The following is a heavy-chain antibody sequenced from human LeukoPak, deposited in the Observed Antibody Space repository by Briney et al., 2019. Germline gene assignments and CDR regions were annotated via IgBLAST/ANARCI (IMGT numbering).Heavy chain of an antibody. Sequence: GGSLRLSCAPSGFTFRSYAMSWVRQAPGKGLEWVSTISGSGGSTYYADSVKGRFTISRDNSKNTLYLQMNSLRAEDTAVYYCAKDGYSSGWYDYWGQGTLVTVSS. CDR2: ISGSGGST. D-gene: IGHD6-19*01. CDR1: GFTFRSYA. V-gene: IGHV3-23*01. J-gene: IGHJ4*02. CDR3: AKDGYSSGWYDY.